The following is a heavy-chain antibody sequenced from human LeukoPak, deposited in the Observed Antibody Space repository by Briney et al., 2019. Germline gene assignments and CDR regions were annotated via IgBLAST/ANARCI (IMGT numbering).Heavy chain of an antibody. CDR2: INHSGST. J-gene: IGHJ4*02. CDR3: ARARGIAARLWDY. CDR1: GGSFSGYY. V-gene: IGHV4-34*01. D-gene: IGHD6-6*01. Sequence: SETLPLTCAVYGGSFSGYYWSWIRQPPGKGLEWIGEINHSGSTNYNPSLKSRVTISVDTSKNQFSPKLSSVTAADTAVYYCARARGIAARLWDYWGQGTLVTVSS.